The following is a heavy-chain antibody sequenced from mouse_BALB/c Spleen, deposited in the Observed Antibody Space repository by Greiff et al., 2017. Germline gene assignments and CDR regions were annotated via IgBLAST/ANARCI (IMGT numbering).Heavy chain of an antibody. CDR1: GFSITSYYA. Sequence: DVKLQESGPGLVKPSQSLSLTCTVTGFSITSYYAWYWIRQFPGNKLEWMGYISYSGSTSYNPSLKSRISITRDTSKNQFFLQLNSVTTEDTATYYCARDGYYFSWFAYWGQGTLVTVSA. CDR2: ISYSGST. D-gene: IGHD2-3*01. V-gene: IGHV3-2*02. CDR3: ARDGYYFSWFAY. J-gene: IGHJ3*01.